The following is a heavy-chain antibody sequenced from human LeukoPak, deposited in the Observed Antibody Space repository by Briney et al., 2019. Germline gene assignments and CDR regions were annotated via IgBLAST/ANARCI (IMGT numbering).Heavy chain of an antibody. CDR3: ARNYDSSGYGYYYFGMDV. CDR1: GGTFSSYA. J-gene: IGHJ6*02. Sequence: GALVKVSCKASGGTFSSYAISWVRQAPGQGLEWMGRIIPILGIANYAQKFQGRVTITADKSTSTAYMELSSLRSEDTAVYYCARNYDSSGYGYYYFGMDVWGQGTTVTVSS. D-gene: IGHD3-22*01. CDR2: IIPILGIA. V-gene: IGHV1-69*04.